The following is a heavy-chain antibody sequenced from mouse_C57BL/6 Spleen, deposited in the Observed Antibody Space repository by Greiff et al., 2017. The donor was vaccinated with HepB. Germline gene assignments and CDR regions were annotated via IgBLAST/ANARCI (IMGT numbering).Heavy chain of an antibody. CDR3: ARLYYYDYEFAY. J-gene: IGHJ3*01. Sequence: EVKLMESGGGLVKPGGSLKLSCAASGFTFSSYTMSWVRQTPEKRLEWVATISGGGGNTYYPDSVKGRFTISRDNAKNTLYLQMSSLRSEDTALYYCARLYYYDYEFAYWGQGTLVTVSA. D-gene: IGHD2-4*01. CDR1: GFTFSSYT. V-gene: IGHV5-9*01. CDR2: ISGGGGNT.